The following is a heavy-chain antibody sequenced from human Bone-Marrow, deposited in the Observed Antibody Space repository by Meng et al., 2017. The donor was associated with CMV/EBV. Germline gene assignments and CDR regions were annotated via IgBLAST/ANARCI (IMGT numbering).Heavy chain of an antibody. CDR1: GCTFSSYR. D-gene: IGHD6-13*01. Sequence: GEALKISCPSPGCTFSSYRMDWVRQAPGKGLEWVSSISSSSSYKYYADSVKGRFTISRDNAKNSLYLQMNSLRAEDTAVYYCARDRVWQQLVPKGIDTWGQGTLVTVSS. V-gene: IGHV3-21*01. CDR3: ARDRVWQQLVPKGIDT. J-gene: IGHJ5*02. CDR2: ISSSSSYK.